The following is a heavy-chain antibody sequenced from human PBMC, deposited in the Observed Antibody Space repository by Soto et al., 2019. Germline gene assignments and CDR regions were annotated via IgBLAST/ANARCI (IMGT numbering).Heavy chain of an antibody. D-gene: IGHD6-19*01. J-gene: IGHJ5*02. CDR2: ISGSGTST. CDR3: AKALYISGWLFDP. Sequence: EVQLLESGGGLVQPGGSLRLSCAASEFTFSSYAMSWVRQAPGKGLEWVSTISGSGTSTYYADSVKGRFTISRDNSKNTLYLQMNSLRAEDTAVYYCAKALYISGWLFDPWGQGTLVTVSS. V-gene: IGHV3-23*01. CDR1: EFTFSSYA.